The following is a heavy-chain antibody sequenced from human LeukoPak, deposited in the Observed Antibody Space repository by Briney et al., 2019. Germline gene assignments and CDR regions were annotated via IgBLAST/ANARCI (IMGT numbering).Heavy chain of an antibody. D-gene: IGHD2-21*02. CDR3: ARGEGVVVVTAIRDLVY. Sequence: GGSLRLSCAASGFTFSSYSMNWVRQAPGKGLEWVSSISSSSSYIYYADSVKGRFTISRDNAKNSLYLQMNSLRAEDTPVYYCARGEGVVVVTAIRDLVYCGQGGLVTAS. V-gene: IGHV3-21*01. CDR2: ISSSSSYI. CDR1: GFTFSSYS. J-gene: IGHJ4*02.